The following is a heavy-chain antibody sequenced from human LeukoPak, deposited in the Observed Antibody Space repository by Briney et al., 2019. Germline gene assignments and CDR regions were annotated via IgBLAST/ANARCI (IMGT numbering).Heavy chain of an antibody. CDR3: TTAPLPNYDILTGYYSDY. Sequence: PGGSLRLSCAGSGITFSSYSMNWVRQAPGKGLEWVGRIKSKTDGGTTDYAAPVKGRFTISRDDSKNTLYLQMNSLKTEDTAVYYCTTAPLPNYDILTGYYSDYWGQGTLVTVSS. J-gene: IGHJ4*02. D-gene: IGHD3-9*01. CDR2: IKSKTDGGTT. CDR1: GITFSSYS. V-gene: IGHV3-15*01.